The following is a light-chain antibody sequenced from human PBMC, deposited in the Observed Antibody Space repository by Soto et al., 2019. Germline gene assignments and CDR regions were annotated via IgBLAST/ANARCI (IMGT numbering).Light chain of an antibody. V-gene: IGLV2-14*01. J-gene: IGLJ1*01. CDR3: TSYTRTSSTTYV. CDR2: DVS. CDR1: SSDVGGYNY. Sequence: QSALTQPASVSGSPGQSITISCTGTSSDVGGYNYVSWYQQHPGKAPKLMIYDVSNRPSGVSNRFSGSKSGNTASLTISGLQAEDEADYYCTSYTRTSSTTYVFGTGTKVT.